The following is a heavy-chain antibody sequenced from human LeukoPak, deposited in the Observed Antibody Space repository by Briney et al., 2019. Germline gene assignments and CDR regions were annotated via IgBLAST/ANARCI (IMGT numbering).Heavy chain of an antibody. CDR1: GFTFSSYS. CDR2: ISSSSSYI. D-gene: IGHD3-9*01. J-gene: IGHJ4*02. CDR3: ARDPTYDILTGWIDY. V-gene: IGHV3-21*01. Sequence: GGSLRLSCAASGFTFSSYSMNWVRQAPGKGLEWVSSISSSSSYIYYADSVKGRFTISRDNAKNSLYLQMNSLRAEDTAVYYCARDPTYDILTGWIDYWGQGTLVTVSS.